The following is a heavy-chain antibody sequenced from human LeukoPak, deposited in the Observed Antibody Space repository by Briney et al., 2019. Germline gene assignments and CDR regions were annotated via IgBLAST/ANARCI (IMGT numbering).Heavy chain of an antibody. J-gene: IGHJ4*02. CDR2: IYYSGST. CDR1: GGSISSYY. D-gene: IGHD4-17*01. V-gene: IGHV4-59*01. CDR3: ARDPDYGVGMYYFDY. Sequence: SETLSLTCTVSGGSISSYYWSWIRQPPGKGLEWIGYIYYSGSTNYNPSLKSRVTISVDTSKNQFSLKLSSVTAADTAVYYCARDPDYGVGMYYFDYWGQGTLVTVSS.